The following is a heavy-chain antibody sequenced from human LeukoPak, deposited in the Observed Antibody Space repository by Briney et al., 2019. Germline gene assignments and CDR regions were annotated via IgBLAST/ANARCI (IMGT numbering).Heavy chain of an antibody. CDR1: GFTFSSYS. V-gene: IGHV3-21*01. CDR2: ISTSSSYI. Sequence: GGSLRLSCAASGFTFSSYSMNWVRQAPGKGLEWVSSISTSSSYIYYADSVKGRFTISRDNAKNSLYLQTNSLRAENTAVYYCARDFGYSSTPRHYYYYGMDVWGQGTTVTVSS. CDR3: ARDFGYSSTPRHYYYYGMDV. D-gene: IGHD6-13*01. J-gene: IGHJ6*02.